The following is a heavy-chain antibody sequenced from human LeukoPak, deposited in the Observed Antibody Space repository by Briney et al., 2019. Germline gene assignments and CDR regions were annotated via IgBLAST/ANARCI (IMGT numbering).Heavy chain of an antibody. Sequence: ASVKVSCKASGYTFTSYDISWVRQAPGQGLEWMGWISAYNGNTNYAQKLKGRVTMTTDTSTSTAYMELRSLRSDDPAVYYCARDMDRELLFRKIFDYGGQGTLVTVSS. CDR3: ARDMDRELLFRKIFDY. CDR1: GYTFTSYD. D-gene: IGHD1-26*01. J-gene: IGHJ4*02. V-gene: IGHV1-18*01. CDR2: ISAYNGNT.